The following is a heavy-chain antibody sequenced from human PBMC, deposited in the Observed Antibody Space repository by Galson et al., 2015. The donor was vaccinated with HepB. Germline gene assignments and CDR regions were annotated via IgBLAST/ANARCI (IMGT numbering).Heavy chain of an antibody. CDR1: GYTFSTYS. CDR2: ISPYNRDT. D-gene: IGHD2-15*01. J-gene: IGHJ4*02. CDR3: AVGYCGVGGCYSGAH. Sequence: SVKVSCKASGYTFSTYSITWVRQAPGQGLEWMGWISPYNRDTAFARKFQGRVTMTTDTFTSIASMELRSLRSDDTAVYYCAVGYCGVGGCYSGAHWGQGTLVTVSS. V-gene: IGHV1-18*04.